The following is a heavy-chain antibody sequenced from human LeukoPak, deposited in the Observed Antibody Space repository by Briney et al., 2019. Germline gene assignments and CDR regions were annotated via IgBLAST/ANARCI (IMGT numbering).Heavy chain of an antibody. CDR2: INRRGHT. CDR1: GFTFDRFT. V-gene: IGHV3-43*01. Sequence: GGSLRLSCAASGFTFDRFTIHWVRQTPGKGLEWVSLINRRGHTFYADSVKGRFTISRDNAMNSLYLQMISLRAEDTAVYYCARSSGWYRNGFDVWGQGTMVTVSS. CDR3: ARSSGWYRNGFDV. J-gene: IGHJ3*01. D-gene: IGHD6-19*01.